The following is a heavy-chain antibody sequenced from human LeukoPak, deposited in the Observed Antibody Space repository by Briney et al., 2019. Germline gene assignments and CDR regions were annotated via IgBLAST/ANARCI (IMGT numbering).Heavy chain of an antibody. Sequence: SETLSLTCTVSGGSISSGDYYWSRIRQPPGKGLEWIGYIYYSGSTYYNPSLKSRVTIPVDTSKNQFSLKLSSVTAADTAVYYCARGCSSASCYGYVWGKGTTVTVSS. J-gene: IGHJ6*04. CDR3: ARGCSSASCYGYV. D-gene: IGHD2-2*01. CDR1: GGSISSGDYY. V-gene: IGHV4-30-4*08. CDR2: IYYSGST.